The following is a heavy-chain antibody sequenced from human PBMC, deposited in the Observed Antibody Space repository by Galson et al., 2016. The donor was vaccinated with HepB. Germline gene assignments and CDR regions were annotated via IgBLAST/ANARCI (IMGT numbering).Heavy chain of an antibody. D-gene: IGHD6-13*01. CDR1: GFTFRNYA. CDR2: ISDSGVTT. V-gene: IGHV3-23*01. Sequence: LRLSCAASGFTFRNYAMSWVRQAPGKGLEWVSAISDSGVTTYYADSVKGRFAISRDNSKNTLYLQMNTLRAVDTAVYYCAKAAEREAAVPDSWGQGTLVTVSS. CDR3: AKAAEREAAVPDS. J-gene: IGHJ4*02.